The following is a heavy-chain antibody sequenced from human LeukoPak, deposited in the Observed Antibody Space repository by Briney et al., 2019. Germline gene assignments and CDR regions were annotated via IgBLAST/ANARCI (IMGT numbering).Heavy chain of an antibody. CDR3: AKVSAGMGDVDY. J-gene: IGHJ4*02. CDR1: GFTFDDYA. Sequence: GRSLRLSCAASGFTFDDYAMHWVRQAPGKGLEWVSGISWNSGSIGYADSVKGRFTISRDNSKNTLYLQMNSLRVEDAAVYYCAKVSAGMGDVDYWGQGTLVTVSS. CDR2: ISWNSGSI. D-gene: IGHD1-26*01. V-gene: IGHV3-9*01.